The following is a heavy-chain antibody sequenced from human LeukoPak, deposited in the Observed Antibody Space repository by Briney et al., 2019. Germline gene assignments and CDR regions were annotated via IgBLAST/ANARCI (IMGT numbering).Heavy chain of an antibody. CDR1: GFTFSGSA. CDR3: SSPGDAVTTTSSFDY. V-gene: IGHV3-73*01. Sequence: GGSLRLSCAASGFTFSGSAMHWVRQASGKGLEGVGRIRSKANSYATAYAASVKGRFTISRDDSKNTAYLQMNSLKTEDTAVYYCSSPGDAVTTTSSFDYWGQGTLVTVSS. CDR2: IRSKANSYAT. J-gene: IGHJ4*02. D-gene: IGHD2/OR15-2a*01.